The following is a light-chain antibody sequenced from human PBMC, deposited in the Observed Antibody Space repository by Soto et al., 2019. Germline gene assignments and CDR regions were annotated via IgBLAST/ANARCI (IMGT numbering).Light chain of an antibody. Sequence: EIVMTQSPATLSVSPGEGATLSCRASQSVHSDLAWYQQKPGQAPRLLIYDGSTRATGIPARFSGSGSGTEFTLTISSLQSEDVAVYYCQQYTNWPPLTFGGGTKVEI. CDR3: QQYTNWPPLT. V-gene: IGKV3-15*01. J-gene: IGKJ4*01. CDR1: QSVHSD. CDR2: DGS.